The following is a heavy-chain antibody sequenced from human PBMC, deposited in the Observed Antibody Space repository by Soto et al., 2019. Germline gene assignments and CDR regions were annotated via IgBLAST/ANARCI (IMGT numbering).Heavy chain of an antibody. CDR1: GFTFSSYA. J-gene: IGHJ4*02. CDR3: AKDLTTYDILTGFTRETYDFDY. V-gene: IGHV3-23*01. CDR2: ISGSGGST. D-gene: IGHD3-9*01. Sequence: EVQLLESGGGLVQPGGSLRLSCAASGFTFSSYAMSWVRQAPGKGLEWVSAISGSGGSTYYADSVKGRFTISRDNSKHTLYLQMNSLRAEDTAVYYCAKDLTTYDILTGFTRETYDFDYWGQGTLVTVSS.